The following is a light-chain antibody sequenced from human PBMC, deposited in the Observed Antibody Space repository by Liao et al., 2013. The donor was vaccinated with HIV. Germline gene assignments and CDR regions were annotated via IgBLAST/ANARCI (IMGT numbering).Light chain of an antibody. J-gene: IGLJ3*02. CDR2: EDD. CDR1: QLGNKN. Sequence: SYELTQPPSVSVSPGQTASITCSGDQLGNKNICWYQQKPGQSPVLVIYEDDKRPSGIPERFSGSNSGTTATLAISGAQAMDEADYYCQTWDSGWVFGGGTKLTVL. V-gene: IGLV3-1*01. CDR3: QTWDSGWV.